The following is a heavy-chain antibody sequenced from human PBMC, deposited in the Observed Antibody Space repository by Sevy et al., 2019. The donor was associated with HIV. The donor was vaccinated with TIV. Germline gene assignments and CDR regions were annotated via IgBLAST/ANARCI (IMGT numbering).Heavy chain of an antibody. CDR1: GFTFSDYY. CDR3: ASDGGCSSTSCLLYFDS. D-gene: IGHD2-2*01. Sequence: GESLKISCAASGFTFSDYYMNWVRQAPGKGLEWVSSISGRSSYIHYADSVRGRFTISRDNAKNSLYLQMNSLRVDDTAVYFCASDGGCSSTSCLLYFDSWGQGALVTVSS. V-gene: IGHV3-21*01. J-gene: IGHJ4*02. CDR2: ISGRSSYI.